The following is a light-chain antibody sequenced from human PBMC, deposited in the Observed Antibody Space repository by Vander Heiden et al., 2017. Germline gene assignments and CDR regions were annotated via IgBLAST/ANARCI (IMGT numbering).Light chain of an antibody. J-gene: IGKJ1*01. CDR3: QHISGAPPWP. V-gene: IGKV1-39*01. CDR1: QSVGNY. CDR2: AAS. Sequence: DIQMTQSPFSLSASVGDRVTITCRASQSVGNYLNWYQQRPGKAPKLLIFAASRLQSGVPSRFSGSGSGTVFSLTITSLQPEDFATYFCQHISGAPPWPFGQGTRLDVK.